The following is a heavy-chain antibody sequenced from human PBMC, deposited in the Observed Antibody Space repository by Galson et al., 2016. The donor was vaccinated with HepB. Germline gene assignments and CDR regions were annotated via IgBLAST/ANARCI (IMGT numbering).Heavy chain of an antibody. CDR1: GFTFSDYY. D-gene: IGHD1-26*01. V-gene: IGHV3-11*06. CDR3: ARGYQSGSYFTY. CDR2: ISSSSTYT. J-gene: IGHJ4*02. Sequence: SLRLSCAASGFTFSDYYMSWIRQAPGKGLEWVSYISSSSTYTNYADSVKGRFTISRDNAKNSLYLQMNSVRAEDTAVYYCARGYQSGSYFTYWVQGTLVTVSS.